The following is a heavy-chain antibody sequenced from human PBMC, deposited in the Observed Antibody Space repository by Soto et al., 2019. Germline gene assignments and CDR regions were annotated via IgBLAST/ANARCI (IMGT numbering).Heavy chain of an antibody. CDR1: GYTFTSYG. CDR2: ISAYNGNT. J-gene: IGHJ6*03. Sequence: GASVKVSCKASGYTFTSYGISWVRQAPGQGLEWMGWISAYNGNTNYAQKLQGRVTMTTDTSTSTAYMELRSLRSDDTAVYYCARVSVFSKEDYYYYMDVWGKGTTVTVSS. V-gene: IGHV1-18*01. D-gene: IGHD2-2*01. CDR3: ARVSVFSKEDYYYYMDV.